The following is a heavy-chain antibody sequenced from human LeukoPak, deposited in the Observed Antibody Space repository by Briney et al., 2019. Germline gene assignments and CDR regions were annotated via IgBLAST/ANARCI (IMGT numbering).Heavy chain of an antibody. CDR3: ARQRSGWVFEN. J-gene: IGHJ4*02. CDR1: GGSISSTIYY. CDR2: IDYSGNT. Sequence: SETLSLTCTVSGGSISSTIYYWAWLRQPPGKGLEWIGSIDYSGNTYYNPSLQSRATMSVDTSKNQFSLRLTSVTAADTTVYYCARQRSGWVFENWGQGTLVTVSS. D-gene: IGHD6-19*01. V-gene: IGHV4-39*01.